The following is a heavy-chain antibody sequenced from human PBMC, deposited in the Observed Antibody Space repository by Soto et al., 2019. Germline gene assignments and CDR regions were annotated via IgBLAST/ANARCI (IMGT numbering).Heavy chain of an antibody. J-gene: IGHJ6*03. V-gene: IGHV3-23*01. Sequence: GGSLRLSCAASGFTFSSYAMSWVRQAPGKGLEWVSAISGSGGSTYYADSVKGRFTISRDNAKNSLYLQMNSLRAEDTAVYYCARGRGYSGYQTSYYMDVWGKGTTVTVSS. CDR3: ARGRGYSGYQTSYYMDV. D-gene: IGHD5-12*01. CDR2: ISGSGGST. CDR1: GFTFSSYA.